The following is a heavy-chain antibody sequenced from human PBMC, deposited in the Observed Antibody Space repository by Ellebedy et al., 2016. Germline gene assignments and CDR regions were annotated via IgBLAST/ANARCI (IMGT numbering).Heavy chain of an antibody. J-gene: IGHJ4*02. CDR1: GYSFTSYW. V-gene: IGHV5-51*01. Sequence: KVSXXGSGYSFTSYWIGWVRQMPGKGLEWMGIIYPGDSDTRYSPSFQGQVTISADKSISTAYLQWSSLKASDTAMYYCARHDSSSWYIDYWGQGTLVTVSS. D-gene: IGHD6-13*01. CDR2: IYPGDSDT. CDR3: ARHDSSSWYIDY.